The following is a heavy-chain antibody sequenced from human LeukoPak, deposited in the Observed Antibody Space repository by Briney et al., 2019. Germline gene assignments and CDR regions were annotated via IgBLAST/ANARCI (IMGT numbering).Heavy chain of an antibody. V-gene: IGHV4-39*02. J-gene: IGHJ3*02. CDR3: ARDRDSSSWYGAFDI. CDR2: IYYSGST. D-gene: IGHD6-13*01. CDR1: GGSISSSSYY. Sequence: PSETLSLTCTVSGGSISSSSYYWGWIRQPPGKGLEWIGSIYYSGSTYYNPSLKSRVTISVDTSKNQFSLKLSSVTAADTAVYYCARDRDSSSWYGAFDIWGQGTMVTVSS.